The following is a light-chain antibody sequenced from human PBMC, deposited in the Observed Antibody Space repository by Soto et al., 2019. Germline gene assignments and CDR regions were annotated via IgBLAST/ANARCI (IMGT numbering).Light chain of an antibody. CDR2: TND. V-gene: IGLV1-44*01. Sequence: QSVLTQPPSASGTPGQRVTISCSGSSSNIGSNTVNWYQQLPGTAPKLLIYTNDQRPSGVPDRFSGSKPGTSASLAISGLQVEDEADYHCSSWDDNLDAEVFGAGTKVTVL. CDR1: SSNIGSNT. CDR3: SSWDDNLDAEV. J-gene: IGLJ1*01.